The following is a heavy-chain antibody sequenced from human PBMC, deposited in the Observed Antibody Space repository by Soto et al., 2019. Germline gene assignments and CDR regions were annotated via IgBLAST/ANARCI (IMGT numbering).Heavy chain of an antibody. CDR3: ARSSHYYDSSGYYYRFDP. V-gene: IGHV1-69*13. CDR1: GGTFSSYA. CDR2: IIPIFGTA. Sequence: SVKVSCKASGGTFSSYAISWVRQAPGQGLEWMGGIIPIFGTANYAQKFQGRVTITADESTSTAYMELSSLRSEDTAVYYCARSSHYYDSSGYYYRFDPWGQGTLVPVSS. D-gene: IGHD3-22*01. J-gene: IGHJ5*02.